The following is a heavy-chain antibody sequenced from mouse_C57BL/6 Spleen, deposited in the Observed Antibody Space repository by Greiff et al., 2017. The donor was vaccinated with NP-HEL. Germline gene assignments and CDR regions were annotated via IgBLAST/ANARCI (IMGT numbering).Heavy chain of an antibody. CDR2: IYPGDGDT. J-gene: IGHJ4*01. CDR1: GYAFSSSW. Sequence: QVQLQQSGPELVKPGASVKISCKASGYAFSSSWMNWVKQRPGKGLEWIGRIYPGDGDTNYNGKFKGKATLTADKSSSTAYMQLSSLTSEDSAVYFCARDYYGSKDYWGQGTSVTVSS. D-gene: IGHD1-1*01. V-gene: IGHV1-82*01. CDR3: ARDYYGSKDY.